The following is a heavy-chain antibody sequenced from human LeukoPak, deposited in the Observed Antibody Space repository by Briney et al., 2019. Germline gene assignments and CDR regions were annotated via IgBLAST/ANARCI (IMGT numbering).Heavy chain of an antibody. J-gene: IGHJ4*02. CDR2: ISGSSSTI. Sequence: PGGSLRLSCAASGFTFNSYSMNWVRQAPGKGLEWVSYISGSSSTIYDADSVKGRFTISRDNAKNSLYLQMNSLRDEDTAVYYCAKDPGSNSYGSFDNWGQGTLVTVSS. D-gene: IGHD5-18*01. CDR1: GFTFNSYS. CDR3: AKDPGSNSYGSFDN. V-gene: IGHV3-48*02.